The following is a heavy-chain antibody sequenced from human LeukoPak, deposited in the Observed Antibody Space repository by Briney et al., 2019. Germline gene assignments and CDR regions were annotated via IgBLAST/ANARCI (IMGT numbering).Heavy chain of an antibody. J-gene: IGHJ4*02. CDR1: GFTFSDYY. CDR3: ARDSPRYDSSGYFTI. CDR2: IGSSGSTI. Sequence: GGSLRLSCAASGFTFSDYYMSWIRQAPGKGLEWVSYIGSSGSTIYYADSVKGRFTISRDNAKNSLYLQMNSLRAEDTAVYYCARDSPRYDSSGYFTIWGQGTLVTVSS. V-gene: IGHV3-11*01. D-gene: IGHD3-22*01.